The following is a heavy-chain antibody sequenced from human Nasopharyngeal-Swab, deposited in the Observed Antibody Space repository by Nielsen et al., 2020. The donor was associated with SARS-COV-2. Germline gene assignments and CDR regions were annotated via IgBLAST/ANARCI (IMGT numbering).Heavy chain of an antibody. CDR2: IYYSGIT. V-gene: IGHV4-31*03. Sequence: SETLSLTCTVSGGSITSGDYYWTWIRQHPGRGLQWIGYIYYSGITYSNPSLKSRLTISVDTSKNQFSLSLSSLTAADTAVYYCARGAGGDYFSSGYFRYAFDIWGQGTTVTVSS. CDR3: ARGAGGDYFSSGYFRYAFDI. CDR1: GGSITSGDYY. J-gene: IGHJ3*02. D-gene: IGHD3-22*01.